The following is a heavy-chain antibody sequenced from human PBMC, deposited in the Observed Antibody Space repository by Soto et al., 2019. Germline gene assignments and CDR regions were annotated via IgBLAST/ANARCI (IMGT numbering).Heavy chain of an antibody. CDR3: ARADYYDSSGFSYDC. Sequence: QVQLVQSGAEVKKPGASVKVSCKASGYIFTNHYIHWVRQAPGQGLERMGVINPSGGSTNYVQKFQGRIPMTRDTSTSTVYMELSSLRSEDTAVYFCARADYYDSSGFSYDCWGQGSLVTVSS. CDR1: GYIFTNHY. J-gene: IGHJ4*02. V-gene: IGHV1-46*01. CDR2: INPSGGST. D-gene: IGHD3-22*01.